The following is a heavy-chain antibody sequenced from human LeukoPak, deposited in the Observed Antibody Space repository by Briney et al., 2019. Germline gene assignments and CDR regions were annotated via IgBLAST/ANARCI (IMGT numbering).Heavy chain of an antibody. CDR1: GFTFSSYG. CDR3: AKEKEDIVVVTGNAFDI. J-gene: IGHJ3*02. D-gene: IGHD2-21*02. Sequence: GGSLRLSCAASGFTFSSYGMHWVRQAPGKGLEWVAVISYDGSNKYYADSVKGRFTISRDNSKNTLYLQMNSLRAEDTAVYYCAKEKEDIVVVTGNAFDIWGQGTMVTVSS. V-gene: IGHV3-30*18. CDR2: ISYDGSNK.